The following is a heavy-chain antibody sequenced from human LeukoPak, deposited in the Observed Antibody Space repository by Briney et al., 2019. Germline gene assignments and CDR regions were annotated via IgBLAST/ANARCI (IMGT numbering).Heavy chain of an antibody. CDR3: ARSSGSLDY. J-gene: IGHJ4*02. Sequence: GGSLRLFCAASGFTFSDYYMSWIRQAPGKGLEWVSYMSSSGGTIYYTDSVKGRFTISRENAKNSLYLQMNSLRAEDTAVYYCARSSGSLDYWGQGTLVTVSS. CDR2: MSSSGGTI. V-gene: IGHV3-11*01. CDR1: GFTFSDYY. D-gene: IGHD3-10*01.